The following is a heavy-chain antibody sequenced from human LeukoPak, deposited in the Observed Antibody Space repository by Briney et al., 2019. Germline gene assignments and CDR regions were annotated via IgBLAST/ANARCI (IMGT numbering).Heavy chain of an antibody. CDR2: IYTSGST. Sequence: SETLSLTCTVSGGSISSYYWSWIRQPAGKGLEWIGRIYTSGSTNYNPSLKSRVTMSVDTSKNQFSLKVSSVTAADTAMHYCARRTGAPYSFDYWGQGTLVTVSS. CDR3: ARRTGAPYSFDY. D-gene: IGHD7-27*01. J-gene: IGHJ4*02. V-gene: IGHV4-4*07. CDR1: GGSISSYY.